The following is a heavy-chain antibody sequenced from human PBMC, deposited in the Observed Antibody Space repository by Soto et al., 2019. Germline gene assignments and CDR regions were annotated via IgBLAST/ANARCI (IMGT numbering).Heavy chain of an antibody. J-gene: IGHJ4*02. Sequence: PSETLSLTCTVSGGSISSYYWSWIRQPPGKGLEWIGYIYYSGSTNYNPSLKSRVTISVDTSKNQFSLKLSSVTAADTAVYYCARVGSWYEVDYWGQGTLVTVSS. V-gene: IGHV4-59*01. CDR1: GGSISSYY. CDR3: ARVGSWYEVDY. D-gene: IGHD6-13*01. CDR2: IYYSGST.